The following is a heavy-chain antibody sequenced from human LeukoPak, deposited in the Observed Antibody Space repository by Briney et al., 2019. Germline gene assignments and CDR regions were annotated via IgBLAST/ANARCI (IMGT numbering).Heavy chain of an antibody. CDR1: GFTFSSYA. V-gene: IGHV3-30*02. CDR2: IRYDGSNK. Sequence: GGSLRLSCAASGFTFSSYAMHWVRQAPGKGLEWAAFIRYDGSNKYYADSVKGRFTISRDNSKNTLYLQMNSLRAEDTAVYYCAKDWSDYSNYEDYMDVWGKGTTVTVSS. CDR3: AKDWSDYSNYEDYMDV. D-gene: IGHD4-11*01. J-gene: IGHJ6*03.